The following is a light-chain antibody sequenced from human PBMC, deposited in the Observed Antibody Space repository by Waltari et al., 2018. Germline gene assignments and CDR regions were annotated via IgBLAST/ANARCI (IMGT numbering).Light chain of an antibody. J-gene: IGKJ1*01. V-gene: IGKV3D-15*01. CDR1: QSVSYN. Sequence: EIVIQQTQPTLSLSPGERATLSCRASQSVSYNLAWYQQKPGQTPRLLIYGASIRATGIPARFSGSGSGTEFTLTISSLQSEDFAVYYCHQYNRWPRTFGQGTKVEIK. CDR3: HQYNRWPRT. CDR2: GAS.